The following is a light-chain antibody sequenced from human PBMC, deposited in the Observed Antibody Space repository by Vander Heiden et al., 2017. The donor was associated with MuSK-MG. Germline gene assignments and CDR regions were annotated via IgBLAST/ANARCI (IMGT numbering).Light chain of an antibody. CDR3: QQYFSYKT. Sequence: DIQMTQSPTALSASAGDRVTITCRASQSISSDLAWYHQKPGKAPKLLIYEAWSLESGVPSRFSGSGSGTEFTLTISSLQSDDSGIYYCQQYFSYKTFGRGTKVEI. V-gene: IGKV1-5*03. CDR1: QSISSD. CDR2: EAW. J-gene: IGKJ1*01.